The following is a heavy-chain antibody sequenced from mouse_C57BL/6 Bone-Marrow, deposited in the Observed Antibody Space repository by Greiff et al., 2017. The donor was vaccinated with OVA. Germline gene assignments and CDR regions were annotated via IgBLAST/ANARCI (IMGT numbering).Heavy chain of an antibody. CDR1: GFTFSDFY. J-gene: IGHJ1*03. CDR3: ARDAGGSSLGYFDV. Sequence: EVNVVESGGGLVQSGRSLRLSCATSGFTFSDFYMEWVRQAPGKGLEWIAASRNKANDYTTEYSASVKGRFIVSRDTSQSILYLQMNALRAEDTAIYYCARDAGGSSLGYFDVWGTGTTVTVSS. V-gene: IGHV7-1*01. D-gene: IGHD1-1*01. CDR2: SRNKANDYTT.